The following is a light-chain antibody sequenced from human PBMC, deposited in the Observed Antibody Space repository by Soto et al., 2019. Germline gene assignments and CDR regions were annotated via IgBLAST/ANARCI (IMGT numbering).Light chain of an antibody. Sequence: EVVLTQSPGTLSLSPGDIASLSFSASQSVIGDYLAWYPPNPGQAPRRLIYSASLNPAPIPDRSSGSGSATAFTLTISRLEPEDFALFYCHQYGSSPITFGQGTRLEI. V-gene: IGKV3-20*01. CDR2: SAS. CDR3: HQYGSSPIT. J-gene: IGKJ5*01. CDR1: QSVIGDY.